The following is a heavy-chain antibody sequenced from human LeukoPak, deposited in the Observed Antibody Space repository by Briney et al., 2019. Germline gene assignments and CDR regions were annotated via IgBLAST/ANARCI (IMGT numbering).Heavy chain of an antibody. CDR2: IYSGGST. Sequence: GGSLRLSCAASGFTVSSNYMSWVRQAPGKGLEWVSVIYSGGSTYYADSVKGRFTISRDNYKNTLYLQMNSLRAEDTAVYYCASTDTAMAPFDYWGQGTLVTVSS. CDR3: ASTDTAMAPFDY. CDR1: GFTVSSNY. D-gene: IGHD5-18*01. V-gene: IGHV3-53*01. J-gene: IGHJ4*02.